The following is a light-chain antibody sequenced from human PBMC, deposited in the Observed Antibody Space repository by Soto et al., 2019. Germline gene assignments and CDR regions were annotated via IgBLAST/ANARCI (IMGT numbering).Light chain of an antibody. V-gene: IGKV1-5*03. Sequence: DIQMTQSPSPLSASVGDRVTITCRASQSVSSWLAWYQQKPGKAPKLLIYKASSLESGVPSRFSGSGSGTEFTLTISRLQPDDCATYYCQQYNSYWTFGQGTKVEIK. J-gene: IGKJ1*01. CDR2: KAS. CDR1: QSVSSW. CDR3: QQYNSYWT.